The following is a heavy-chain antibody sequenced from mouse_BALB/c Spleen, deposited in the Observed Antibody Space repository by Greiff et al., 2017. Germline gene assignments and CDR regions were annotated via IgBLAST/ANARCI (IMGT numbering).Heavy chain of an antibody. V-gene: IGHV3-8*02. CDR1: GDSITSCY. CDR2: ISYSGST. J-gene: IGHJ4*01. D-gene: IGHD1-2*01. CDR3: ARSLLRLDYYAMDY. Sequence: VQLKESGPSLVKPSQTLSLTCSVTGDSITSCYWNWIRKFPGNKLEYMGYISYSGSTYYNPSLKSRISITRDTSKNQYYLQLNSVTTEDTATYYCARSLLRLDYYAMDYWGQGTSVTVSS.